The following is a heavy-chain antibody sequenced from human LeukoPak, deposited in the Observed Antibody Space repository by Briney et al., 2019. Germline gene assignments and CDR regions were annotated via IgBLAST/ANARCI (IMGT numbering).Heavy chain of an antibody. J-gene: IGHJ5*02. CDR2: ITLNSGGT. CDR3: ARDPDMSNYALVSGFDP. CDR1: GYTFTGYY. D-gene: IGHD3-16*01. V-gene: IGHV1-2*02. Sequence: SLSLSSTPSGYTFTGYYMHWVRQAPGQGLQWISSITLNSGGTNYAQKFQGKVTMTRDTSNSTAYMELSRLRSDDTAVYYCARDPDMSNYALVSGFDPWGQGTLVT.